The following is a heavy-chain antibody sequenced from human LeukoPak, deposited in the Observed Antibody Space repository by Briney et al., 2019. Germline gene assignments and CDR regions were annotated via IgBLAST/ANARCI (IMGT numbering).Heavy chain of an antibody. CDR1: GGSISSYY. CDR3: ARKPAFSSTRRPFDY. Sequence: PSETLSLTCTVSGGSISSYYWSWIRQPPGKGLEWIGYIYYSGSTNYNPSLKSRVTISVDTSKNQFSLKLSSVTAADTAVYYCARKPAFSSTRRPFDYWGQGTLVTVSS. CDR2: IYYSGST. V-gene: IGHV4-59*12. J-gene: IGHJ4*02. D-gene: IGHD6-13*01.